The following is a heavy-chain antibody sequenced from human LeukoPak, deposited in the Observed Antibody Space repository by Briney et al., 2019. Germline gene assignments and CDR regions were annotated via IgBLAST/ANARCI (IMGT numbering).Heavy chain of an antibody. J-gene: IGHJ6*02. Sequence: SVKVSCKASGGTFSSYAISWVRQAPGQGLEWMGGIIPIFGIANYAQKFQGRVTITADESTSTAYMELSSLRSEDTAVYYCARGGYDFWSGYYYYYYGMDVWGQGTTVTVSS. CDR3: ARGGYDFWSGYYYYYYGMDV. CDR1: GGTFSSYA. V-gene: IGHV1-69*13. CDR2: IIPIFGIA. D-gene: IGHD3-3*01.